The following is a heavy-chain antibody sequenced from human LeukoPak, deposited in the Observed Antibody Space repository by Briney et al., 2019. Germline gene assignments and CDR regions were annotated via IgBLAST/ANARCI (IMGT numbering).Heavy chain of an antibody. Sequence: ASVKVSCKTSGYTFTGYYMHWVRQAPGQGLEWMGWINPNSGGTNYAQKFQGRVTMTRDTSISTAYMELSRLRSDDTAVYYCAREVRQLVRGYFDYWGQGTLVTVSS. CDR3: AREVRQLVRGYFDY. D-gene: IGHD6-13*01. CDR1: GYTFTGYY. J-gene: IGHJ4*02. V-gene: IGHV1-2*02. CDR2: INPNSGGT.